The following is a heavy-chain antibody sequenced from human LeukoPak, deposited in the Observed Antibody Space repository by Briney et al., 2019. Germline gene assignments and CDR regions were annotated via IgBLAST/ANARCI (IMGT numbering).Heavy chain of an antibody. CDR2: ISGSGGST. V-gene: IGHV3-23*01. Sequence: GGSLRLSCAASGFTFSSYAMGWVRQAPGKGLEWVSAISGSGGSTYYADSVKGRFTISRDNSKNTLYLQMNSLRAEDTAVYYCAKGVSEAAAGMAFDYWGQGTLVTVSS. J-gene: IGHJ4*02. CDR3: AKGVSEAAAGMAFDY. D-gene: IGHD6-13*01. CDR1: GFTFSSYA.